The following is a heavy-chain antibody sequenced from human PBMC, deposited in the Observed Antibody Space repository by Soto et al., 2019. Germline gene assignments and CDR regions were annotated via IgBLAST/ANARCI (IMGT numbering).Heavy chain of an antibody. Sequence: QVQLQQWGAGLLKPSETLSLTCAVYGGSFSGYYWTWIRQPPGKGLEWIGEINHGGSTNYNPSLKSRVTISVDTSKNQFSLKLRSVTAADTAVYYCARGIPMIVVVQIDAPDRYYFDSWGQGTLVTVSS. J-gene: IGHJ4*02. CDR2: INHGGST. CDR3: ARGIPMIVVVQIDAPDRYYFDS. V-gene: IGHV4-34*01. D-gene: IGHD3-22*01. CDR1: GGSFSGYY.